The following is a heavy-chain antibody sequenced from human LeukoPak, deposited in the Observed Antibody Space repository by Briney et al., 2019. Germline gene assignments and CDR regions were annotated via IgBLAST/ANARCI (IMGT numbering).Heavy chain of an antibody. Sequence: AGGSLRLSCAASGFTFSSYWMSWVRQAPGKGLEWVANIKQDGSEKYYVDSVKGRFTISRDNSKNTLYLQMNSLRAEDTAVYYCAKRDGYNPFDYWGQGTLVTVSS. V-gene: IGHV3-7*03. CDR3: AKRDGYNPFDY. CDR1: GFTFSSYW. D-gene: IGHD5-24*01. CDR2: IKQDGSEK. J-gene: IGHJ4*02.